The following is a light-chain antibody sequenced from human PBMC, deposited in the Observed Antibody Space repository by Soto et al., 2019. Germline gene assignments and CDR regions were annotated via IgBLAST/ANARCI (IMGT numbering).Light chain of an antibody. Sequence: EIVLTQSPGTLSLSPGERATLSCRASQSVSSSYVAWYQQKPGQAPRLLIYGASSSATGIPDSFSGSGSGTDFTLTISRLEPEDFAVYYCQQYGSSSITFGQGTRLEIK. V-gene: IGKV3-20*01. J-gene: IGKJ5*01. CDR1: QSVSSSY. CDR2: GAS. CDR3: QQYGSSSIT.